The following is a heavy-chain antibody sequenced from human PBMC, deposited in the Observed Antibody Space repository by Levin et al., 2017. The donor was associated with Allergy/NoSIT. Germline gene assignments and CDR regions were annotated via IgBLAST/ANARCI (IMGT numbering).Heavy chain of an antibody. Sequence: GESLKISCQASGYSFTSFWFGWVRQRPGKGLEWMGLIFPSDSDTRVSPSFQGQIIMSVDKSINTAYLQWSSLKASDSAMYYCARRDSDGSNSFDYWGQGTLVTVSP. CDR1: GYSFTSFW. CDR3: ARRDSDGSNSFDY. CDR2: IFPSDSDT. V-gene: IGHV5-51*01. J-gene: IGHJ4*02. D-gene: IGHD4-23*01.